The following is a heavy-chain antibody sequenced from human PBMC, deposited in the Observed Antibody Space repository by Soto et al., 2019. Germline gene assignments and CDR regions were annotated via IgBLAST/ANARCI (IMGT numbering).Heavy chain of an antibody. Sequence: SETLSLTCTVSGGSISSGGYYWSWIRQHPGKGLEWIGYIYYSGSTYYNPSLKSRVTISVDTSKNQFSLKLSSVTAADTAVYYCARDVYYYDSSGPYGMDVSGQGTTVTVSS. D-gene: IGHD3-22*01. CDR2: IYYSGST. V-gene: IGHV4-31*03. CDR1: GGSISSGGYY. J-gene: IGHJ6*02. CDR3: ARDVYYYDSSGPYGMDV.